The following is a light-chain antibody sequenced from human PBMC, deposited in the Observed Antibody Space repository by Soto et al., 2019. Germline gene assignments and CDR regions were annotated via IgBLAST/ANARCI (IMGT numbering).Light chain of an antibody. CDR1: NIGSKS. Sequence: SYELTQPPSVSVAPGQTARITCGGKNIGSKSVHWYQQKPGQAPVMVVYADSDRPSGIPERFSGSNSGNTATLTISGVEAGDEAGYYCQVWDSSGDHGGVFGGGAKLTVL. J-gene: IGLJ3*02. V-gene: IGLV3-21*02. CDR2: ADS. CDR3: QVWDSSGDHGGV.